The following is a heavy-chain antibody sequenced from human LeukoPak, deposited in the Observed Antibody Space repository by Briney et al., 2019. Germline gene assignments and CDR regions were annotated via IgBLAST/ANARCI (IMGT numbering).Heavy chain of an antibody. CDR1: GFTFSSCS. Sequence: GGSLILSCAASGFTFSSCSMNWVRQAPGKGVERVSYISSGSSTIYYAHSVKRRFTISRDNAKNSLYLQINSLRDEDTAVYYCASPAHGSGSYFPFDYWGQGTLVTVSS. V-gene: IGHV3-48*02. J-gene: IGHJ4*02. CDR2: ISSGSSTI. D-gene: IGHD3-10*01. CDR3: ASPAHGSGSYFPFDY.